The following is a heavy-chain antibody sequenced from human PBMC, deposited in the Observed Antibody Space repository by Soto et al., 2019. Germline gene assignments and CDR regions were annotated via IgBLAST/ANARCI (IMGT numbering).Heavy chain of an antibody. CDR3: AKNRGGSSYNAMDV. V-gene: IGHV3-23*01. CDR2: ISGSGGST. J-gene: IGHJ6*02. Sequence: GGSLRLSCAASGFTFSSYAMSWVRQAPGKGLEWVAAISGSGGSTYYADSVKGRFTISRDDSKNTLYLQMNSLRAEDTAVYYCAKNRGGSSYNAMDVWGQGTTVTVSS. CDR1: GFTFSSYA. D-gene: IGHD2-15*01.